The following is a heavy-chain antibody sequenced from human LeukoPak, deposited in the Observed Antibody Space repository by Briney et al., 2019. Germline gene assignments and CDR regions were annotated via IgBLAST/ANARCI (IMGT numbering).Heavy chain of an antibody. CDR3: ARHYYDFWSFYNDGFDV. CDR2: INPGDSET. V-gene: IGHV5-51*01. Sequence: GESLNISCKASGYSFTSYYIACVRHMPGKGLEWMGIINPGDSETRYSPSFQGQVTISIDKSITTAYLQWSSLKASDTAIYYCARHYYDFWSFYNDGFDVWGQGTMVTVSS. D-gene: IGHD3-3*01. J-gene: IGHJ3*01. CDR1: GYSFTSYY.